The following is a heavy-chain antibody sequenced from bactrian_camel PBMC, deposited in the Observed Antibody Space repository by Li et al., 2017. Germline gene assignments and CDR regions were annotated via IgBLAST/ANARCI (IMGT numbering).Heavy chain of an antibody. J-gene: IGHJ4*01. Sequence: HVQLVESGGGSVQAGGSLRLSCAASGDTYSRCSMGWYRQAPGKERELVSTIISDGITYYEDSVKGRLTISRDNAKSTVTLQMNRLKPDDTAVYYCVRDRETGGSWFWVGPDNKWGQGTQVTVS. CDR1: GDTYSRCS. CDR3: VRDRETGGSWFWVGPDNK. CDR2: IISDGIT. D-gene: IGHD6*01. V-gene: IGHV3S55*01.